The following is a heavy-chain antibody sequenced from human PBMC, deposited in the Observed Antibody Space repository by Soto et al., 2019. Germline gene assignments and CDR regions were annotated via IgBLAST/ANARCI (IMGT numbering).Heavy chain of an antibody. V-gene: IGHV4-34*01. D-gene: IGHD5-12*01. CDR3: ARGQEGVVATH. J-gene: IGHJ4*02. CDR2: IKDGGRT. Sequence: QVQLQQWGAGLLKPSETLSLNCAVNGGSLSGYYWSWIRQPPGKGLEWIGEIKDGGRTNYSPSLKSRATILSDTSNNQFSLRLYSVTAAETGVYYCARGQEGVVATHWDQGTLVTVSS. CDR1: GGSLSGYY.